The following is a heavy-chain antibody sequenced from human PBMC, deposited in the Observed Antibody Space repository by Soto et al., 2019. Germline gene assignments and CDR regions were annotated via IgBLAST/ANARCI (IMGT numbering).Heavy chain of an antibody. Sequence: GGSLRLSCSASGFTFSRYAMHWVRQAQGKGLEYVSAISSNGGSTYYADSVKGRFTISRDNSKNTLYLQMSSLRAEDTAVYYCVKEGYYYDSSGYYYGWFDPWGQGTLVTVSS. V-gene: IGHV3-64D*06. J-gene: IGHJ5*02. CDR2: ISSNGGST. CDR3: VKEGYYYDSSGYYYGWFDP. D-gene: IGHD3-22*01. CDR1: GFTFSRYA.